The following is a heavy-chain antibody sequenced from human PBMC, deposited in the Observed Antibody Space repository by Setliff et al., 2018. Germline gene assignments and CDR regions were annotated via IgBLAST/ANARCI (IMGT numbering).Heavy chain of an antibody. CDR3: ARASRFGTIRYRGDYYMDV. Sequence: GASVKVSCKASGYTFTTYAISWMRQAPGQGLEYMGWINTNTGNPSYAQGFTGRLVFSLDTSVSTAYLQISSLKAEGTAVYYCARASRFGTIRYRGDYYMDVWGKGTTVTVSS. J-gene: IGHJ6*03. CDR2: INTNTGNP. V-gene: IGHV7-4-1*02. CDR1: GYTFTTYA. D-gene: IGHD3-10*01.